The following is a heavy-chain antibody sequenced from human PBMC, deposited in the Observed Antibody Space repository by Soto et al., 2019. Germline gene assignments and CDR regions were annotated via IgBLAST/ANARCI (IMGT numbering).Heavy chain of an antibody. CDR2: ISDGGSNK. CDR1: GFTFSSYG. D-gene: IGHD1-1*01. V-gene: IGHV3-30*18. Sequence: GSLRLSCAASGFTFSSYGMHWVRQAPGKGLEWVAVISDGGSNKYYADSVKGRFTISRDNSKNTLYLQMNSLRAEDTAVYYCAKRATGTYFDYWGQGTLVTVSS. J-gene: IGHJ4*02. CDR3: AKRATGTYFDY.